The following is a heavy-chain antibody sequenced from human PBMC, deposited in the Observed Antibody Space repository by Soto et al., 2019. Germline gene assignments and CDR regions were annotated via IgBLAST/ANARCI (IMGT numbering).Heavy chain of an antibody. Sequence: SETLSLTCTVSGGSISSSSYYWGWIRQPPGKGLEWIGSIYYSGSTYYNPSLKSRVTISVDTSKNQFSLKLSSVTAADTAVYYCARLYSSVKYGMRVDYWGQGTLVTVSS. CDR2: IYYSGST. CDR1: GGSISSSSYY. D-gene: IGHD2-15*01. V-gene: IGHV4-39*01. CDR3: ARLYSSVKYGMRVDY. J-gene: IGHJ4*02.